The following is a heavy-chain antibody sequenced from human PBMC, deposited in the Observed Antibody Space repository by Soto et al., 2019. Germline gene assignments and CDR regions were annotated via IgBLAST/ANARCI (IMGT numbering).Heavy chain of an antibody. Sequence: GASVKVSCKASGGTFSSYAISWVRQAPGQGLEWMGGIIPIFGTANYAQKFQGRVTITADESTSTAYMELSSLRSEDTAVYYCARVIVVVREGYYYYYYGMDVWGQGTTVTVSS. D-gene: IGHD3-22*01. CDR3: ARVIVVVREGYYYYYYGMDV. CDR2: IIPIFGTA. V-gene: IGHV1-69*13. J-gene: IGHJ6*02. CDR1: GGTFSSYA.